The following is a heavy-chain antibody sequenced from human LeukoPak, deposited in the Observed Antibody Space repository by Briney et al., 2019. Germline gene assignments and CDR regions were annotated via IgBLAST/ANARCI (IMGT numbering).Heavy chain of an antibody. CDR1: GLTLSSYA. CDR2: ISGSGGST. J-gene: IGHJ4*02. V-gene: IGHV3-23*01. CDR3: AKGGSSGSFDY. Sequence: GGSLRLSCAASGLTLSSYAMSWVRQAPGKGLEWVSAISGSGGSTYYADSVKGRFTLSRDNSKNTLYLQMNSLRAEDTAVYYCAKGGSSGSFDYWGQGTLVTVSS. D-gene: IGHD3-22*01.